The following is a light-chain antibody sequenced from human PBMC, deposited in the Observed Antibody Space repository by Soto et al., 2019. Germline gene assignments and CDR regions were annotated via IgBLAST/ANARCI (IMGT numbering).Light chain of an antibody. CDR1: QIVSSSY. Sequence: EIVLTQSPGTLSLSPGERATLSCRASQIVSSSYLAWYQQKPGQAPRLLIYGVSSRSTGISDRFSGSGSGTDFTLTISRLEPEDFAVYYCQQYGSSPWTFGQGTKVDIK. J-gene: IGKJ1*01. CDR2: GVS. CDR3: QQYGSSPWT. V-gene: IGKV3-20*01.